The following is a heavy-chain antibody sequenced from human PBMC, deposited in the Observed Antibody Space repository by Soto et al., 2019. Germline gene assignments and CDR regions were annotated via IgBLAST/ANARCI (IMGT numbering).Heavy chain of an antibody. D-gene: IGHD5-12*01. Sequence: SLRLSCAASGFTFDDYAMHWVRQAPGKGLEWVSGISWNSGSIGYADSVKGRFTISRDNAKNSLYLQMNSLRAEDTALYYCAKDHSGYDLXXXDAFAIWGQGTMVTVXS. V-gene: IGHV3-9*01. J-gene: IGHJ3*02. CDR3: AKDHSGYDLXXXDAFAI. CDR1: GFTFDDYA. CDR2: ISWNSGSI.